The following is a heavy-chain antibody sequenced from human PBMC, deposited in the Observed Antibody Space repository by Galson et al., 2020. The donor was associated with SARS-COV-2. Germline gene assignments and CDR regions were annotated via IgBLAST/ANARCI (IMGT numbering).Heavy chain of an antibody. CDR3: ATFDILTGYNY. CDR2: INHSGST. J-gene: IGHJ4*02. V-gene: IGHV4-34*01. D-gene: IGHD3-9*01. Sequence: SETLSLTCAVYGGSFSGYYWSWIRQPPGKGLEWIGEINHSGSTNYNPSLKSRVTISVDTSKNQFSLQLSSVTAADTAVYYCATFDILTGYNYWGQGTLVTVSS. CDR1: GGSFSGYY.